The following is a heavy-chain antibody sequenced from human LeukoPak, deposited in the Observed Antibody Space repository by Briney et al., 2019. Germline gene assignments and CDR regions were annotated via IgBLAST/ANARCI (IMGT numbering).Heavy chain of an antibody. CDR1: GGSISSSSYY. J-gene: IGHJ4*02. Sequence: SETLSLTCTVSGGSISSSSYYWGWIRQPPGKGLEWIGSIYYSGCTYYNPSLKSRVTISVDTSKNQFSLKLSSVTAADTAVYYCARYGQTAMVDYWGQGTLVTVSS. CDR3: ARYGQTAMVDY. CDR2: IYYSGCT. V-gene: IGHV4-39*01. D-gene: IGHD5-18*01.